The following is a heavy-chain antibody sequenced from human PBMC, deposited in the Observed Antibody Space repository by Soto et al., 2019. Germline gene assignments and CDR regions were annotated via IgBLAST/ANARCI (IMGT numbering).Heavy chain of an antibody. CDR2: ISGSGGST. V-gene: IGHV3-23*01. CDR1: GFTFSSYA. CDR3: AKDHPYDILTGYWGDAFDI. J-gene: IGHJ3*02. D-gene: IGHD3-9*01. Sequence: PGGSLRLSCAASGFTFSSYAMSWVRQAPGKGLEWVSAISGSGGSTYYADSVKGRFTISRDNSKNTLYLQMNSLRAEDTAVYYCAKDHPYDILTGYWGDAFDIWGQGTMVTVSS.